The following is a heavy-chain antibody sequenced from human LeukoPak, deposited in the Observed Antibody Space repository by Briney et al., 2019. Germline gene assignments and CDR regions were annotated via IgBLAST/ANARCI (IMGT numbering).Heavy chain of an antibody. J-gene: IGHJ3*02. Sequence: GGSQRLTCAASGFTFSSYWMTWVRQAPGKGREGVVNIQDDGSEKYYVDSVKGRFTISRDNSKNSVYLQMDSLRAEDTAVYYCARGGPKGAFYIWGQGTMVNVSS. D-gene: IGHD3/OR15-3a*01. CDR3: ARGGPKGAFYI. CDR1: GFTFSSYW. CDR2: IQDDGSEK. V-gene: IGHV3-7*01.